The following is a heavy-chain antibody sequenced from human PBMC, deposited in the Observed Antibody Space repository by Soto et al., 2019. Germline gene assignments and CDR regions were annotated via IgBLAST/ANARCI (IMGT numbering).Heavy chain of an antibody. D-gene: IGHD3-22*01. J-gene: IGHJ4*02. V-gene: IGHV1-69*13. CDR3: ASCLGYYDSSGYDY. Sequence: GASVKVSCKASGGTFSSYAISWVRQAPGQGLEWMGGIIPIFGTANYAQKFQGRVTITADESTSTAYMELSSLRSEDTAVYYCASCLGYYDSSGYDYWGQGTLVTVSS. CDR1: GGTFSSYA. CDR2: IIPIFGTA.